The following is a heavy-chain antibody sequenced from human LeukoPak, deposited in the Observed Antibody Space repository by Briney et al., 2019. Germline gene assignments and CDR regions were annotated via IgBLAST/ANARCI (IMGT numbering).Heavy chain of an antibody. Sequence: GGSLRLSCAASGFPFSSYSMSWVRQAPGEGLEWVSAIIGSGIITYYADSVKGRFTISRDDSRSTLFLQMNSLRAEDAAIYYCAKGVGLRLLNYFDYWGQGALVTVSS. CDR1: GFPFSSYS. J-gene: IGHJ4*02. D-gene: IGHD4/OR15-4a*01. CDR2: IIGSGIIT. V-gene: IGHV3-23*01. CDR3: AKGVGLRLLNYFDY.